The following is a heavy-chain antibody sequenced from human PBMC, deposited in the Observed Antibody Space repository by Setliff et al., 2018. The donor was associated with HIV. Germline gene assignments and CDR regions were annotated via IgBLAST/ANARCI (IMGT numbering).Heavy chain of an antibody. Sequence: PGGSLRLSCAASGFTFSSYSTNWVRQAPGKGLEWVSSISSSSSYIYYADSVKGRFTISRDNAKNTLYLQMNSLRAEDTGVYYCHSGYDTEEQSYFDYWGQGTPVTVSS. D-gene: IGHD5-12*01. CDR2: ISSSSSYI. V-gene: IGHV3-21*01. CDR1: GFTFSSYS. CDR3: HSGYDTEEQSYFDY. J-gene: IGHJ4*02.